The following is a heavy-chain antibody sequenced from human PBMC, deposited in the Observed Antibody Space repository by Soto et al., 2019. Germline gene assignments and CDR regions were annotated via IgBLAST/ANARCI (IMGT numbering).Heavy chain of an antibody. D-gene: IGHD1-1*01. V-gene: IGHV1-18*01. J-gene: IGHJ4*02. CDR3: ASSTGTTRPRGHFDY. Sequence: ASVKVSWTASRYALTSCGISWVRQSPEQGLEWMGLIIVYNGNTNYAQQVQGRVTLTTDSSTSTAYMELRSLRSDHTAVYYCASSTGTTRPRGHFDYWAQGTLVTVYS. CDR2: IIVYNGNT. CDR1: RYALTSCG.